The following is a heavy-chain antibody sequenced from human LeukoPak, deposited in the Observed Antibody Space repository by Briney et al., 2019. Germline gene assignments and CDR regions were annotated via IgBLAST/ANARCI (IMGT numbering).Heavy chain of an antibody. CDR2: IYHSGST. J-gene: IGHJ5*02. D-gene: IGHD3-22*01. CDR3: ARSGWDYYDSSGPRSWFDP. Sequence: SRTLSLTCAVSGGSISSGGYSWSWIRQPPGKGLEWIGYIYHSGSTYYNPSLKSRVTISEDRSKNQFSLELSSVTAADTAVYYCARSGWDYYDSSGPRSWFDPWGQGTLVTVSS. V-gene: IGHV4-30-2*01. CDR1: GGSISSGGYS.